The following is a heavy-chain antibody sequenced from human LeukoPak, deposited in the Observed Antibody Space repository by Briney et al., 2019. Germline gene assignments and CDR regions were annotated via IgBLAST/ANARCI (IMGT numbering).Heavy chain of an antibody. CDR2: NSGSGGST. D-gene: IGHD6-19*01. CDR1: GFTFSSYA. Sequence: PGRPLRLSCADSGFTFSSYAMSWAGQAPGKGLGWVSANSGSGGSTYYADSVNGRFTISRDNSKNTLYLQMNSLRAEDTAVYYCAKDRQQWLVSAFDYWGQGTLVTVSS. J-gene: IGHJ4*02. CDR3: AKDRQQWLVSAFDY. V-gene: IGHV3-23*01.